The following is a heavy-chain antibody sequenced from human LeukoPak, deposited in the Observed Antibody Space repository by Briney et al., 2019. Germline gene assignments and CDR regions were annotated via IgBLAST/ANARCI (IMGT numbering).Heavy chain of an antibody. J-gene: IGHJ6*03. CDR2: ITWNSDNI. V-gene: IGHV3-9*01. CDR3: ARDAIPLGYYCSGGSCSPHGYMDV. CDR1: GFTFDDYA. D-gene: IGHD2-15*01. Sequence: GGSLRLSCAASGFTFDDYAMHWVRQAPGKGLEWVSGITWNSDNIEYADSVKGRFTISRDNAKNSLYLQMNSLRAEDTAVYYCARDAIPLGYYCSGGSCSPHGYMDVWGKGTTVTVSS.